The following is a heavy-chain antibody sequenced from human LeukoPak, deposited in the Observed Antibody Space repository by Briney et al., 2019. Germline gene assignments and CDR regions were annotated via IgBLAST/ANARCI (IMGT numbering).Heavy chain of an antibody. CDR3: AREISRFGI. J-gene: IGHJ4*02. V-gene: IGHV3-66*01. CDR1: GFTVSTNSY. Sequence: GGSLRLSCAASGFTVSTNSYMYWVRQAPGKGLEWVSSIYTGGTTYYADSVKGRFTISRDDPKNTLYLQMNSLRADDTAVYYCAREISRFGIWGQGTLVTVSS. D-gene: IGHD3-16*01. CDR2: IYTGGTT.